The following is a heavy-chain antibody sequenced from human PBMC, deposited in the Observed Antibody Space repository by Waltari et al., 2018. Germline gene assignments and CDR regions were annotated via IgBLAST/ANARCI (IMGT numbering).Heavy chain of an antibody. CDR3: ARMDFWSGYDY. Sequence: QVQLHESGPGLVRPSETVSLTCEVSGYSISNGLYWGWIRQRPGKGLEWIANIYYSGTTYYNPSLRSRVTISVDTSKNLFSLKLRSVTAADTAIYYCARMDFWSGYDYWGPGTLLSVSS. CDR1: GYSISNGLY. CDR2: IYYSGTT. J-gene: IGHJ4*02. V-gene: IGHV4-38-2*01. D-gene: IGHD3-3*01.